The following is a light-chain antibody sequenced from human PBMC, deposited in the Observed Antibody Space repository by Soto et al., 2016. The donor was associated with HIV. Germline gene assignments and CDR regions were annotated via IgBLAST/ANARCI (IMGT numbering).Light chain of an antibody. Sequence: DIQMTQSPPSLSTSVGDRVTITCQASLDITNSLSWYQEKPGKAPKLLIYDASNLETGVPSRFSGSGSGTDFTFTISSLQPEDIATYYCLQYDNLPFTFGPGTKVDIK. V-gene: IGKV1-33*01. CDR1: LDITNS. J-gene: IGKJ3*01. CDR2: DAS. CDR3: LQYDNLPFT.